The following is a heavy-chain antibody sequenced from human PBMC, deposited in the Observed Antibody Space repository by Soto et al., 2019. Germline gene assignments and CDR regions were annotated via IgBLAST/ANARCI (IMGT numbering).Heavy chain of an antibody. CDR3: ARSNDGGYVMWPFDI. V-gene: IGHV3-11*01. CDR2: ISSIGSNK. D-gene: IGHD5-12*01. CDR1: GFTFSNYC. Sequence: GGSLRLSCAASGFTFSNYCMSWVRQAPGKGLEWVAYISSIGSNKYYADSVKGRFTISRDNAKNSLYLQMTSLTDEDTGVYCSARSNDGGYVMWPFDIWGQGTMVTVSS. J-gene: IGHJ3*02.